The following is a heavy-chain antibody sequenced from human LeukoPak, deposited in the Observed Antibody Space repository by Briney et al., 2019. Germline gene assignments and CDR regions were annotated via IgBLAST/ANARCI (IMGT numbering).Heavy chain of an antibody. D-gene: IGHD1-14*01. CDR3: ARLSQGPYNYWYFDL. V-gene: IGHV4-59*08. Sequence: SETLSLTCTVSGGSISRYYWSWIRQPPGKGLEWIGYIYYSGSTNYNPSLKSRVTISVDTSKNQFSLKLSSVTAADTAVYYCARLSQGPYNYWYFDLWGRGTLVTVSS. J-gene: IGHJ2*01. CDR2: IYYSGST. CDR1: GGSISRYY.